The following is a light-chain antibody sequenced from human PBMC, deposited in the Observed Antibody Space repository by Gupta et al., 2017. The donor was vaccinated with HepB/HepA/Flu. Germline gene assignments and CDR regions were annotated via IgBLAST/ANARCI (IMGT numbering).Light chain of an antibody. Sequence: DIVMTQSPEPLAGSLGERAAINCKSSQSVLYSSRNKNYLAWYQQRPGQPPKLLIYWASTRESGVPDRFSDSGSGTDFTLTISSLQAEDVAVYYSQQYYSTPTTFGQGTKLEIK. CDR2: WAS. CDR1: QSVLYSSRNKNY. CDR3: QQYYSTPTT. J-gene: IGKJ2*01. V-gene: IGKV4-1*01.